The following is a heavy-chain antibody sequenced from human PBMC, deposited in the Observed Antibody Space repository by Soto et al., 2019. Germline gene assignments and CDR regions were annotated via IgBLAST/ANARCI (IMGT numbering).Heavy chain of an antibody. J-gene: IGHJ4*02. CDR3: TRGLFSGSYYSGGWYYFDS. CDR1: GGTFRGYI. CDR2: INHSGSS. Sequence: PSETMSLTCAVSGGTFRGYIGPWISKTPGKGLQWIGQINHSGSSIYNPSLKNRVTISTMSNNKFSLELSSVTAADTAVYYCTRGLFSGSYYSGGWYYFDSWGQGTMVTVS. V-gene: IGHV4-34*01. D-gene: IGHD1-26*01.